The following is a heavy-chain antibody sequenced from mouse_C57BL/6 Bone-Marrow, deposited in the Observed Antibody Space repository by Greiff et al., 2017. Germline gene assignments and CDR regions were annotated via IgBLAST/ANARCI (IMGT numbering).Heavy chain of an antibody. Sequence: QVQLKDSGAELVRPGTSVKVSCKASGYAFTNYLIEWVKQRPGQGLEWIGVINPGSGGTTYNEKFKGKATLTADKSSSTAYMQLSSLTSEDSAVYFCARSRGLRGWFAYWGQGTLVTVSA. V-gene: IGHV1-54*01. CDR3: ARSRGLRGWFAY. D-gene: IGHD1-1*01. J-gene: IGHJ3*01. CDR1: GYAFTNYL. CDR2: INPGSGGT.